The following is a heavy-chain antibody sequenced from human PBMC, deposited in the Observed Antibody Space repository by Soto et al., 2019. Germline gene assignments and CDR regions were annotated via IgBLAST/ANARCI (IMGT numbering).Heavy chain of an antibody. CDR2: IYYSGST. CDR1: GGSISSYY. CDR3: ARHIGRGFDY. V-gene: IGHV4-59*08. J-gene: IGHJ4*02. D-gene: IGHD3-16*02. Sequence: QVQLQESGPGLVKPSETLSLTCTVSGGSISSYYWSWIRQPPGKGLEWIGYIYYSGSTNYNPSLKSRVTISVDTYKNQFSLKLSSVTAADTAVYYCARHIGRGFDYWGQGTLVTVSS.